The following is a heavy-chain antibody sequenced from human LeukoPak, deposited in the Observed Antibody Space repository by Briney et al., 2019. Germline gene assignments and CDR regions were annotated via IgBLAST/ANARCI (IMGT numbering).Heavy chain of an antibody. CDR3: ARDVRAVAGHFDY. Sequence: RASVKVSCKASGYTFTDYYMHWVRQAPGQGLEWMGWINPSSGGTNYAQKFQGRVTVTRDTSISTAYMDLSRLRSDDTAVYYCARDVRAVAGHFDYWGQGTLVTVSS. CDR2: INPSSGGT. V-gene: IGHV1-2*02. D-gene: IGHD6-19*01. CDR1: GYTFTDYY. J-gene: IGHJ4*02.